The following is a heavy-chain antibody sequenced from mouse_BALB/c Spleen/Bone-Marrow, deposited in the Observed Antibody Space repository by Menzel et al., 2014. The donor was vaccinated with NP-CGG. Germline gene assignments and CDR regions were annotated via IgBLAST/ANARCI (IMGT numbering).Heavy chain of an antibody. J-gene: IGHJ4*01. CDR3: ARPIFL. CDR1: GFNIKDTY. CDR2: IDPANGNT. V-gene: IGHV14-3*02. Sequence: VQLQQPGAELVKPGASVKLSCTASGFNIKDTYMHWVKQRPEQGLEWIGRIDPANGNTKYDPKFQGKATITANTSSXTAYLQLSSLTSEDTAVYYCARPIFLWGQGTSVTVSS.